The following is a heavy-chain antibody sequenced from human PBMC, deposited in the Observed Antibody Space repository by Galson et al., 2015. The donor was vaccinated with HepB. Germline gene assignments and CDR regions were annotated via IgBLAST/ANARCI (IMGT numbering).Heavy chain of an antibody. D-gene: IGHD6-13*01. CDR3: ARGLAAAGSWLDP. CDR1: GYTFTSYN. V-gene: IGHV1-2*06. Sequence: SVKVSCKASGYTFTSYNMHWVRQAPGQRLEWMGRINPHNGGAIYAQKFQGRVTMTSDTSASTAYMELSRLRFDDTAIYYCARGLAAAGSWLDPWGQGTLVTVSS. CDR2: INPHNGGA. J-gene: IGHJ5*02.